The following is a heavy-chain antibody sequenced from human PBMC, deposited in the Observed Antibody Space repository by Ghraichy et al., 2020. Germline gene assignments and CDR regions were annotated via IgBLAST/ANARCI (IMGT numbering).Heavy chain of an antibody. J-gene: IGHJ6*02. CDR2: ISYDGSNK. Sequence: GGSLRLSCAASGFTFSSYAMHWVRQAPGKGLEWVAVISYDGSNKYYEDSVKGRFTVSRDNSKNTLYLQMNSLRAEDTAVYYCARDPTGYSSSWYKNYYGMDVWGQGTTVTVSS. CDR3: ARDPTGYSSSWYKNYYGMDV. V-gene: IGHV3-30-3*01. D-gene: IGHD6-13*01. CDR1: GFTFSSYA.